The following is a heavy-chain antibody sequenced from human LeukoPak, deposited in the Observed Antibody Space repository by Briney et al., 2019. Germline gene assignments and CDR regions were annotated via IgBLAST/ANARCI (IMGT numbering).Heavy chain of an antibody. J-gene: IGHJ5*02. D-gene: IGHD3-10*01. CDR3: ARVQQAITMVRGAGVSWFDP. CDR1: GGSISSSSYY. V-gene: IGHV4-61*05. Sequence: PSETLSLTCTVSGGSISSSSYYWSWIRQPPGKGLEWIGYIYYSGSTNCNPSLKSRVTISVDTSKNQFSLKLSSVTAADTAVYYCARVQQAITMVRGAGVSWFDPWGQGTLVTVSS. CDR2: IYYSGST.